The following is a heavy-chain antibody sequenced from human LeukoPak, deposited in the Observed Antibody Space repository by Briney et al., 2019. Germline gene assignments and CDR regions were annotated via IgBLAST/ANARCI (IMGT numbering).Heavy chain of an antibody. CDR3: AKYLQPSGYPYALDF. J-gene: IGHJ3*01. CDR1: GFTFSSFA. V-gene: IGHV3-23*01. D-gene: IGHD5-12*01. CDR2: ITGTSANI. Sequence: PGGSLRLSCAASGFTFSSFAMGWVRQAPGKGLEWVSSITGTSANIYYADSVEGRFAISRDNSRNTLYLQMSSLRAEDTALYYCAKYLQPSGYPYALDFWGQGTMVTASS.